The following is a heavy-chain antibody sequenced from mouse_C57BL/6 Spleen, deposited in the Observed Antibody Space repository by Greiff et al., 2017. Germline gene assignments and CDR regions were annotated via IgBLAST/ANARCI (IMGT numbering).Heavy chain of an antibody. D-gene: IGHD1-1*01. CDR2: IDPTRGGT. J-gene: IGHJ4*01. CDR1: GYTFTSYW. Sequence: QVQLQQPGAELVKPGASVKLSCKASGYTFTSYWMHWVKQRPGRGLEWIGSIDPTRGGTKYNEKFKSKATLTVDKSSSTAYMQLSSLTSEDSAVYYCARCYYGSIYYAMGYWGQGTSVTVSS. V-gene: IGHV1-72*01. CDR3: ARCYYGSIYYAMGY.